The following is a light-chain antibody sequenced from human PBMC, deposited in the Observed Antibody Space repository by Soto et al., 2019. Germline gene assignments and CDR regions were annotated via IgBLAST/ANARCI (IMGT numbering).Light chain of an antibody. V-gene: IGLV2-14*01. CDR2: EVT. Sequence: QSALTQPPSASGSPGQSVTICCTGTSGDIGSYNRVSWYQQHPGKAPKLIIYEVTDRPSGVSNRFSGSKSGNTASLTISGLQAEDEAEYYCSSYTNINTRACVFGTGTKVTVL. J-gene: IGLJ1*01. CDR3: SSYTNINTRACV. CDR1: SGDIGSYNR.